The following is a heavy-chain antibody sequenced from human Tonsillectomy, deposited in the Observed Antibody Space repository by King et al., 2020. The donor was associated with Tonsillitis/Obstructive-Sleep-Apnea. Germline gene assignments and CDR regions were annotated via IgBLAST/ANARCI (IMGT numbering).Heavy chain of an antibody. J-gene: IGHJ3*02. V-gene: IGHV4-39*01. CDR2: IYYSGSA. CDR3: ARQYYYGASGYLDGFDI. D-gene: IGHD3-22*01. Sequence: QLQESGPGLVKPSETLSLTCTVSGDSISSSRYYWGWIRQPPGKGLEWIGSIYYSGSAYYNPSLKGRVTISVDTSKNQFSLKLGSVTAADTAVYYCARQYYYGASGYLDGFDIWGQGTMVTVSS. CDR1: GDSISSSRYY.